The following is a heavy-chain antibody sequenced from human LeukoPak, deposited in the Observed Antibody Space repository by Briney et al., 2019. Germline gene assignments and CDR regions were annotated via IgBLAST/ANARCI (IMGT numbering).Heavy chain of an antibody. V-gene: IGHV3-NL1*01. CDR3: AKDRQLYGDY. CDR1: GFTFSSYG. CDR2: ISGSGGST. J-gene: IGHJ4*02. D-gene: IGHD5-18*01. Sequence: GGSLRLSCAASGFTFSSYGMHWVRQAPGKGLEWVSAISGSGGSTYYADSVKGRFTVSRDNSKNTLYLQMNSLRAEDTAVYYCAKDRQLYGDYWGQGTLVTVSS.